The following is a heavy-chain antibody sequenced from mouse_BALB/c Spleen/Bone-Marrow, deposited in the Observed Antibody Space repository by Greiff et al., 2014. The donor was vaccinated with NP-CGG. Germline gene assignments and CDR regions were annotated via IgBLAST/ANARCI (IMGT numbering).Heavy chain of an antibody. Sequence: EVMLVESGGGLVQPGGSLKLSCAASGFTFSSYGMSWVRQTPDKRLELVATINSNGGSTYYPDSVKGRFTISRDNAKNTLYLQMSSLKSEDTAMYYCARDYYGSSYAMDYWGQGTSATVSS. J-gene: IGHJ4*01. D-gene: IGHD1-1*01. CDR1: GFTFSSYG. CDR3: ARDYYGSSYAMDY. V-gene: IGHV5-6-3*01. CDR2: INSNGGST.